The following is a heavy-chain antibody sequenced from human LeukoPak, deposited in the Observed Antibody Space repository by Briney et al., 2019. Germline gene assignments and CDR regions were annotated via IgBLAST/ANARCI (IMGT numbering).Heavy chain of an antibody. CDR2: IRGSGGGT. J-gene: IGHJ4*02. CDR3: VKARMPHCGTDCLES. CDR1: GFTFSNYG. Sequence: PGESLRLSCGASGFTFSNYGMSWVRQAPGKGLEWVSVIRGSGGGTYYADSVKGRFTISRDNSKNTVYLQMNSLRAEDTAVYYCVKARMPHCGTDCLESWGQGTLVTVSS. D-gene: IGHD2-21*02. V-gene: IGHV3-23*01.